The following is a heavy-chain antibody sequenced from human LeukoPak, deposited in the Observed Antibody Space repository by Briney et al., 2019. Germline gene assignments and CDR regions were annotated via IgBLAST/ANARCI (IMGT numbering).Heavy chain of an antibody. D-gene: IGHD3-22*01. Sequence: SETLSLTCTVSGGSISSSSYYWGWIRQPPGKGLEWIGSIYYSGSTYYNPSLKSRVTISVDTSKNQFSLKLSSVTAADTAVYYCARCPYYYDSSGPLDYWGQGTLVTVSS. V-gene: IGHV4-39*01. CDR2: IYYSGST. CDR1: GGSISSSSYY. J-gene: IGHJ4*02. CDR3: ARCPYYYDSSGPLDY.